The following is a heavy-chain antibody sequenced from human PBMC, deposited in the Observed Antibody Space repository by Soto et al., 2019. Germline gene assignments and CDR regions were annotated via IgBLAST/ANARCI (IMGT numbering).Heavy chain of an antibody. CDR2: ISYDGSNK. CDR3: AKDLKGGSYYLN. CDR1: GFTFSSYG. V-gene: IGHV3-30*18. D-gene: IGHD1-26*01. Sequence: PGGSLRLSCAASGFTFSSYGMHWVRQAPGKGLEWVAVISYDGSNKYYADSVKGRFTISRDNSKNTLYLQMNSLRAEDTAVYYCAKDLKGGSYYLNWGQGTLVTVSS. J-gene: IGHJ4*02.